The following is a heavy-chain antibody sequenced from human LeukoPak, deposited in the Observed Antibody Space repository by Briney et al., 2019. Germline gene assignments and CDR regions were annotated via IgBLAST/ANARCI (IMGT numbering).Heavy chain of an antibody. J-gene: IGHJ3*02. CDR1: GFTFSSYA. Sequence: GGSLRLSCAASGFTFSSYAMSWVRQAPGKGLEWVSAISGSGGSTYYADSVKGRFTISRDNSKNTLYLQMNSLRAEDTAVYYCAKYSRVVVISRDAFDIWGQGTMVTVSS. V-gene: IGHV3-23*01. CDR3: AKYSRVVVISRDAFDI. CDR2: ISGSGGST. D-gene: IGHD3-22*01.